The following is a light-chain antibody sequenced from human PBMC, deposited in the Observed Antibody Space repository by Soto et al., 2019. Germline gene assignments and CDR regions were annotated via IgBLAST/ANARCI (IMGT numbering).Light chain of an antibody. V-gene: IGKV1-39*01. CDR1: QNITNY. CDR2: VAS. J-gene: IGKJ2*01. CDR3: LQTHSTPYT. Sequence: DIQMTQSPSSLSASIGDRVTITCRASQNITNYLNWYQQKPGKAPRLLIYVASSLQSGVPSRFSGSGSGTDFILTLSSLQPEDFATYYCLQTHSTPYTFGQGTKLEIK.